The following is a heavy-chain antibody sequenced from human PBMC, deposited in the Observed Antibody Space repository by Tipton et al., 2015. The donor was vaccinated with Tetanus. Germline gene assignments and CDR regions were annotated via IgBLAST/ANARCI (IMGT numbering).Heavy chain of an antibody. V-gene: IGHV1-2*02. J-gene: IGHJ4*02. CDR1: GYTFTGNY. CDR3: ARAYANSAFDF. CDR2: INPNSGGAT. Sequence: QVQLVQSGPEVKKPGASVKVSCTASGYTFTGNYIHWVRQAPGQRLEWMAWINPNSGGATDVARNFQGRVTVTRDASVRTAYMELSGLSPDDTAVYFCARAYANSAFDFWGQGTRVTVSS. D-gene: IGHD1-1*01.